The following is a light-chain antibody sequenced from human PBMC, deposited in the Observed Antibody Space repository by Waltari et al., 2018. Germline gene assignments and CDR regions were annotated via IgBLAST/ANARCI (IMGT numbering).Light chain of an antibody. V-gene: IGLV3-1*01. Sequence: YELTQPPSVSVPPGQTASIHCSGSNLEAKFVCWYQQKAGQAPVLVIHQDSRRPSGIPERFSGSSSGNTATLTVSGTQAMDEADYYCQAWDSSTDVVFGGGTRLTVL. CDR1: NLEAKF. J-gene: IGLJ2*01. CDR2: QDS. CDR3: QAWDSSTDVV.